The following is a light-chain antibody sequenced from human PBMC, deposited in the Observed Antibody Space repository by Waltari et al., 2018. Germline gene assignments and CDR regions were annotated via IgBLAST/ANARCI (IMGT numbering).Light chain of an antibody. Sequence: QSALTQPAYVSGSPGQSITISCTGTSSDVGGYNYVSWYQKHPGKAPKLLIYDVSNRPSGVSNRFSASKSGNTASLIISGLQAEDEADYYCSSYTSSTTLLLIFGGGTKLTVL. CDR1: SSDVGGYNY. CDR3: SSYTSSTTLLLI. CDR2: DVS. J-gene: IGLJ2*01. V-gene: IGLV2-14*03.